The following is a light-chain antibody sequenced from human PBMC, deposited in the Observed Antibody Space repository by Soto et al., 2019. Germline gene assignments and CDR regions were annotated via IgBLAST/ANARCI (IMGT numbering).Light chain of an antibody. J-gene: IGLJ1*01. CDR2: DVS. Sequence: QSALTQPRSVSGSHGQSVTISCTGTSTDVGASNNVSWYQQHPGKAPKLMIYDVSERPSGVPDRFSGSKSGNTASLTSSGLQAEDEADYYCCSYAVTFYVFGTGTKLTVL. CDR1: STDVGASNN. CDR3: CSYAVTFYV. V-gene: IGLV2-11*01.